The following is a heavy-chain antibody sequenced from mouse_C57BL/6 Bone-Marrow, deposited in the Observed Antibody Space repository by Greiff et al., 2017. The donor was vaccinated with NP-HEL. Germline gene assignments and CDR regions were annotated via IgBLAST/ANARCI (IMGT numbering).Heavy chain of an antibody. J-gene: IGHJ3*01. CDR2: IHPSDSDT. D-gene: IGHD2-3*01. V-gene: IGHV1-74*01. CDR3: AIHDGYSPWFAY. Sequence: QVQLQQPGAELVKPGASVKVSCKASGYTFTSSWMHWVKQRPGQGLEWIGRIHPSDSDTNYNPTFKGKATLTVDKSSSTAYMQLSSLTSEDSAVDYCAIHDGYSPWFAYWGQGTLVTVSA. CDR1: GYTFTSSW.